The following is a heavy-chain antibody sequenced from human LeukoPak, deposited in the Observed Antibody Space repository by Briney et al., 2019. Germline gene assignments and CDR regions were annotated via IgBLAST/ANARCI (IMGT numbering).Heavy chain of an antibody. CDR1: NYTFTSYT. V-gene: IGHV1-18*01. J-gene: IGHJ4*02. CDR2: ITTYNGNT. Sequence: ASVKVSCKASNYTFTSYTITWVRQAPGQGLEWMGWITTYNGNTNYAQRLQGRVTMTTDTSTSTAYMELRSLRSDDTAIYYCATLTNARFGSLKWGQGTLVSVSS. CDR3: ATLTNARFGSLK. D-gene: IGHD3-10*01.